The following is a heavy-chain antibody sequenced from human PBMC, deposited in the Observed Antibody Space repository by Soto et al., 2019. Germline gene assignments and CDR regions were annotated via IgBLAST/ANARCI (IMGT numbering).Heavy chain of an antibody. Sequence: ASVKVSCKTSGYTFTNFCISWVRHAPGQGLEWMGWISAYNGNTNYAQKFQGRVTMTTDTSTSTAYMEVRSLRSDDTAVYYGARGGTPIDYWGQGTLVTVSS. CDR2: ISAYNGNT. CDR3: ARGGTPIDY. D-gene: IGHD3-16*01. CDR1: GYTFTNFC. J-gene: IGHJ4*02. V-gene: IGHV1-18*01.